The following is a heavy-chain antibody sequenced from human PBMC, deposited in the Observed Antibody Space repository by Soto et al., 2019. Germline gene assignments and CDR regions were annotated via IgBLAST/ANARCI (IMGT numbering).Heavy chain of an antibody. Sequence: VKVSCKASGGTFSSYAISWVRQAPGQGLEWMGGIIPIFGTANYAQKFQGRVTITADKSTSTAYMELSSLRSEDTAVYYCARNFAAAGKFDYWGQGTLVTVSS. J-gene: IGHJ4*02. V-gene: IGHV1-69*06. CDR1: GGTFSSYA. D-gene: IGHD6-13*01. CDR3: ARNFAAAGKFDY. CDR2: IIPIFGTA.